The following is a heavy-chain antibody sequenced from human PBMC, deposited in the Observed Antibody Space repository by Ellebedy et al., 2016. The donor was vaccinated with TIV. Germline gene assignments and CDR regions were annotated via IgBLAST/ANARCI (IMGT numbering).Heavy chain of an antibody. Sequence: SETLSLTCTVSGGSISSYPSYWGWIRQSPGKGLEWIGTVYYSGNTYYNPSLKTRVTISVDTSMNRFSLELHTLTAADTAVYYCARNVLIFTFDKWYSDLWGRGTLVTVSS. CDR2: VYYSGNT. D-gene: IGHD3/OR15-3a*01. CDR3: ARNVLIFTFDKWYSDL. J-gene: IGHJ2*01. CDR1: GGSISSYPSY. V-gene: IGHV4-39*01.